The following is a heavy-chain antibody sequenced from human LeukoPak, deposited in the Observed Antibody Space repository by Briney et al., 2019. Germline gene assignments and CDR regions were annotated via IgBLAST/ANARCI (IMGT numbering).Heavy chain of an antibody. V-gene: IGHV4-39*01. J-gene: IGHJ4*02. CDR1: GGSISSSSYY. CDR2: IYYSGST. CDR3: SSPYYYDSSGYYSPFDY. Sequence: SETLSLTCTVSGGSISSSSYYWGWIRQPPGKGLEWLGSIYYSGSTYSNPSLKTRSTISVDTSKNQFSLKLSSLTTADPALYTCSSPYYYDSSGYYSPFDYWGQGTLVTVSS. D-gene: IGHD3-22*01.